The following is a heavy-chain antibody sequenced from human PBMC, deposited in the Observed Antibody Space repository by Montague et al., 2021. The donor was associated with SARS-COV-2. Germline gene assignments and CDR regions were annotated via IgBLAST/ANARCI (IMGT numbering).Heavy chain of an antibody. CDR1: GSSITSYY. CDR3: ARVFRGQRLAFDF. CDR2: IYSSGSA. J-gene: IGHJ4*02. Sequence: SETLSLTCTVSGSSITSYYWSWIRQAPGKGLEWIAYIYSSGSASYNPSLRSRVTMSVDKSTNQFSLRLNSVTAADTAVYYCARVFRGQRLAFDFWGQGALVIGSS. V-gene: IGHV4-59*12. D-gene: IGHD6-25*01.